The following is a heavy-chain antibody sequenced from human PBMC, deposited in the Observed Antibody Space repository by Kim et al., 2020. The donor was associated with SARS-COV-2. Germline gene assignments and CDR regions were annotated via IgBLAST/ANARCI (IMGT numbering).Heavy chain of an antibody. CDR1: GFTFRSYA. CDR3: AREGYWYFDV. Sequence: GGSLRLSCAASGFTFRSYAMNWVRQAPGEGLDWVSAISGSGGTTQNADSVKGRFTMSRDNAKNTLYLQMTSLRAEDTAIYYCAREGYWYFDVWGRGTLVTVSS. J-gene: IGHJ2*01. V-gene: IGHV3-23*01. D-gene: IGHD1-26*01. CDR2: ISGSGGTT.